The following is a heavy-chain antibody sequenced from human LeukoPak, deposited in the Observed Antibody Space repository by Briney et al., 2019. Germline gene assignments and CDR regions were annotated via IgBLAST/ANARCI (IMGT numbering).Heavy chain of an antibody. Sequence: PGRSLRLSCAASGFTFSSSAMHWVRQAPCKGLEWVAVISYDGSNKYYADSVKGRFTISRDNSKNTLYLQMNSLRAEDTAVYYCAKDLGSSWEISTFDYWGQGTLVTVSS. D-gene: IGHD6-13*01. CDR2: ISYDGSNK. CDR1: GFTFSSSA. J-gene: IGHJ4*02. V-gene: IGHV3-30*04. CDR3: AKDLGSSWEISTFDY.